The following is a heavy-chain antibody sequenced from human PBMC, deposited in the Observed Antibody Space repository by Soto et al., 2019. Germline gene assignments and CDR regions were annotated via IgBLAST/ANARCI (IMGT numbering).Heavy chain of an antibody. CDR2: IYYSGRT. D-gene: IGHD3-10*01. CDR3: ARVWGGAFDI. J-gene: IGHJ3*02. V-gene: IGHV4-59*01. Sequence: QVQLQESGPGLVKPSETLSLTCTVSGGSISSYYWSWIRQPPGKGLEWIGYIYYSGRTNYNPSLKRRVPIAVDTSKNQFSLKLSSVTAADTALYYCARVWGGAFDIWGQGTMVTVSS. CDR1: GGSISSYY.